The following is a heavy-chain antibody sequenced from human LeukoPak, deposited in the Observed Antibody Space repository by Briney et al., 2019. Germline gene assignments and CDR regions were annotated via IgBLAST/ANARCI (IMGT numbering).Heavy chain of an antibody. V-gene: IGHV4-39*07. CDR2: MSYSGHT. D-gene: IGHD5-18*01. J-gene: IGHJ4*02. CDR1: GDSIGRINYF. CDR3: ARGVQLWLDVGMDY. Sequence: SETLSLTCTISGDSIGRINYFWGWIRQAPGKGLEWIVSMSYSGHTYYNPSLKSRVTTSIDTSKNQLSLNLKSVTAADTAVYYCARGVQLWLDVGMDYWGQGTLVTVSS.